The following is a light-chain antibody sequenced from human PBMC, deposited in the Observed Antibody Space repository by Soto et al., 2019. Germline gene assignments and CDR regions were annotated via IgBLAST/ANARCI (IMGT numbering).Light chain of an antibody. J-gene: IGKJ1*01. CDR3: QQYNDWPPRWT. CDR1: QSVSIS. CDR2: GAS. Sequence: EIVMTQSPATLSVSPGERVTLSCRASQSVSISLAWYQQKPGQAPRLLIYGASTRATGIPARFSGGGSGTEFTLTISSLQSEDFALYYCQQYNDWPPRWTFGQGTRVDTK. V-gene: IGKV3-15*01.